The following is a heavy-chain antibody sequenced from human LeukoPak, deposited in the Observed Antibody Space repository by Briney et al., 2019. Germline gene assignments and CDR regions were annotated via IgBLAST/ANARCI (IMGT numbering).Heavy chain of an antibody. CDR2: ISSSSSTI. CDR3: AREFGYYGSGSAYGY. D-gene: IGHD3-10*01. CDR1: GFTFSSYS. V-gene: IGHV3-48*04. Sequence: PGGSLRLSCAASGFTFSSYSMNWVRQAPGKGLEWVSYISSSSSTIYYADSVKGRFTISRDNAKNSLYLQMNSLRAEDTAVYYCAREFGYYGSGSAYGYWGQGTLVTVSS. J-gene: IGHJ4*02.